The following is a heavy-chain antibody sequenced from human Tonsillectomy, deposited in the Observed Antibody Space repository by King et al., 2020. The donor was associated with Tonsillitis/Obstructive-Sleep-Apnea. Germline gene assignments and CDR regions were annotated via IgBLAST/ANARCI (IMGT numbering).Heavy chain of an antibody. CDR3: ASTSSGSYYYYYYYMDV. CDR1: GGSFSGYY. J-gene: IGHJ6*03. Sequence: VQLQQWGAGLLKPSETLSLTCAVYGGSFSGYYWSWIRQPPGKGLEWIGEINHSGSTNYNPSLKSRVTISVDTSKNQFSLKLSSVTAADTAVYYCASTSSGSYYYYYYYMDVWGKGTTVTVSS. D-gene: IGHD1-26*01. CDR2: INHSGST. V-gene: IGHV4-34*01.